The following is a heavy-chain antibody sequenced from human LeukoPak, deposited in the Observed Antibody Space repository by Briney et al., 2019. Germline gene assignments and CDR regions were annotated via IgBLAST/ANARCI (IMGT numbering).Heavy chain of an antibody. CDR1: GGSISSYY. V-gene: IGHV4-59*12. D-gene: IGHD3-10*01. J-gene: IGHJ5*02. Sequence: SETLSLTCTVSGGSISSYYWSWIRQPPGKGLEWIGYIYYSGSTNYNPSLESRVTISVDTSKNQFSLKLSSVTAADTAVYYCARVTLWFGELLSPNWFDPWGQGTLVTVSS. CDR2: IYYSGST. CDR3: ARVTLWFGELLSPNWFDP.